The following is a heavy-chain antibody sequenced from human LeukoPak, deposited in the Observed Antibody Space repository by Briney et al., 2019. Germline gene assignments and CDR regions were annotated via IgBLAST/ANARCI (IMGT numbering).Heavy chain of an antibody. CDR3: AREPHSGSYHDY. J-gene: IGHJ4*02. CDR2: FHYSGTT. CDR1: GASISSDY. Sequence: SETLSLTCTVSGASISSDYWSWIRQPPGKGLEWIGCFHYSGTTNYNPSLKSRVTISLDTSKTQFSLKLSSVTAADTAVYYCAREPHSGSYHDYWGQGTLVTVSS. V-gene: IGHV4-59*12. D-gene: IGHD1-26*01.